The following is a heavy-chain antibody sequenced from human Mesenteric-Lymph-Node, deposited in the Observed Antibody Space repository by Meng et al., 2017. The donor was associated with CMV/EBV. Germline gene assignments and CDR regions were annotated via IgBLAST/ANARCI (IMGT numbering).Heavy chain of an antibody. CDR1: GVSVTSGAYH. CDR3: AKSRSSTPGIVDD. J-gene: IGHJ4*02. V-gene: IGHV4-61*08. D-gene: IGHD2/OR15-2a*01. CDR2: IYGTGIT. Sequence: QVPLQESGPGLVKPSETLSLTCIVSGVSVTSGAYHWSWIRQSPGKGLEWIGYIYGTGITIYNPSLKSRVTILLETSKNQFSLKLNSVTTADTAVYYCAKSRSSTPGIVDDWGQGTLVTASS.